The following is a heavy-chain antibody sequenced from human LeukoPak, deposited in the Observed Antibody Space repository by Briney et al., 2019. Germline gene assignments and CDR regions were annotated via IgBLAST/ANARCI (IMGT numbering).Heavy chain of an antibody. V-gene: IGHV1-8*03. CDR3: ARGNSGQWLNY. CDR1: VYTFTGYY. Sequence: ASVKVSCKASVYTFTGYYMHWVRQAPGQGVEWMGWMNPNSGNTGYAQKFQGRVTITRNTSISTAYMELSNLTSEDTAVYYCARGNSGQWLNYWGQGTLVTVSS. CDR2: MNPNSGNT. D-gene: IGHD6-19*01. J-gene: IGHJ4*02.